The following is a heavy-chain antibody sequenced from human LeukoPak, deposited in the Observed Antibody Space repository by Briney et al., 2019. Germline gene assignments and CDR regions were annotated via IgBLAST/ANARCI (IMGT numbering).Heavy chain of an antibody. D-gene: IGHD7-27*01. V-gene: IGHV1-2*06. CDR2: VNPNSGGT. J-gene: IGHJ3*02. Sequence: GSGKVSCKASGYTFTDYYMHWVRQAPGQGLEWMGRVNPNSGGTDLAQKFQGRVTMTGDSSISTAYMALSRLISDDTAVYYCARLTGDDDGLEICGQGTLVTISS. CDR3: ARLTGDDDGLEI. CDR1: GYTFTDYY.